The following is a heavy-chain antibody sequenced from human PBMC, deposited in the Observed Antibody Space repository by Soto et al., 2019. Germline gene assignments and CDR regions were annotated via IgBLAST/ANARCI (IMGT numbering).Heavy chain of an antibody. D-gene: IGHD1-26*01. Sequence: QVQLQESGPGLVKPAETLSLTCTVSGDSVTSVAAMYWAWIRQPPGKELEFIGKIYVTGGTLVNSALQSRVTLSAAPAKDQFSLSLRSVTAADTALYFCARVHEGGAYHGMSVWGPGFAVTVSS. CDR3: ARVHEGGAYHGMSV. V-gene: IGHV4-61*08. CDR2: IYVTGGT. CDR1: GDSVTSVAAMY. J-gene: IGHJ6*02.